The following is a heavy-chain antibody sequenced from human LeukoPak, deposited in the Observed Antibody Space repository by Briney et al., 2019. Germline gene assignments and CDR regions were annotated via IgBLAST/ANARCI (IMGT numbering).Heavy chain of an antibody. CDR3: ARDRGISLGFLY. CDR2: IYYSGST. Sequence: SETLSLTCTVSGGSISSGDYYWSWIRQPPGKGLEWIGYIYYSGSTYYNPSLKSRVTISVDTSKNQFSLKLSSVTAADTAVYYCARDRGISLGFLYWGQGTLVTVSS. CDR1: GGSISSGDYY. V-gene: IGHV4-30-4*01. D-gene: IGHD2-15*01. J-gene: IGHJ4*02.